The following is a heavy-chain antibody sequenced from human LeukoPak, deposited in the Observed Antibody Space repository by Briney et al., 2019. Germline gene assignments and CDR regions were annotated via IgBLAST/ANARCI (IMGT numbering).Heavy chain of an antibody. Sequence: ASVTVSCTASGYAFTSYGISWVRQAPGQGLEWMGWISAYNGNTNYAQKLQGRVTMTTDTSTSTAYMELRSLRSDDTAVYYCARDSYCSGGSCYSENINFDYWGQGTLVTVSS. V-gene: IGHV1-18*01. CDR1: GYAFTSYG. CDR2: ISAYNGNT. CDR3: ARDSYCSGGSCYSENINFDY. D-gene: IGHD2-15*01. J-gene: IGHJ4*02.